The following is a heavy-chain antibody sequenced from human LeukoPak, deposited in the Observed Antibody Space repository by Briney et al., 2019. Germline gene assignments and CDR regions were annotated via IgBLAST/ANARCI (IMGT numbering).Heavy chain of an antibody. CDR3: AKGCGGHCYSSFDY. D-gene: IGHD2-21*02. J-gene: IGHJ4*02. CDR2: ISGCYDPT. V-gene: IGHV3-23*01. CDR1: GFTFSSYA. Sequence: GGSLRLSCAASGFTFSSYAMTWVHQTPGKELAWVSSISGCYDPTYLAASVKGRFTISRDNSKNMLYLQMHSLRADDTAIYYCAKGCGGHCYSSFDYWGQGTLLTVSS.